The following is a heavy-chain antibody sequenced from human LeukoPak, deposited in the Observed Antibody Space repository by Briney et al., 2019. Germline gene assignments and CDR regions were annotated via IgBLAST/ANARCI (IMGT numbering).Heavy chain of an antibody. CDR1: NGSISSYY. Sequence: SETLSLXCTVSNGSISSYYWNWIRRTPGKGLEWIADIYYSGSTNYNPSLKSQVTISVDRPKNQVSLKLRSVTAADTAVYYCARRAYDWVPYFDYWGQGVLVTVSS. D-gene: IGHD3-16*01. CDR2: IYYSGST. V-gene: IGHV4-59*01. CDR3: ARRAYDWVPYFDY. J-gene: IGHJ4*02.